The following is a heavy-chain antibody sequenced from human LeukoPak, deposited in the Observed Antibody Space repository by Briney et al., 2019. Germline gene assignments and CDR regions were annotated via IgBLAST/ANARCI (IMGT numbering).Heavy chain of an antibody. CDR3: ARDRWEGTD. V-gene: IGHV4-61*02. Sequence: PSETLSLTCTVSGGSISSGSYYWSWIRQPAGKGLEWIGRIYTSGSTNYNPSLKSRVTISVDTSKNQFSLKLSSVTAADTAVYYCARDRWEGTDWGQGTLVTVSS. D-gene: IGHD1-14*01. J-gene: IGHJ4*02. CDR2: IYTSGST. CDR1: GGSISSGSYY.